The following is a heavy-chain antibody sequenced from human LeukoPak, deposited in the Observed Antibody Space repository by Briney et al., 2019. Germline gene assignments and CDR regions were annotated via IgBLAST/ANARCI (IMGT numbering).Heavy chain of an antibody. CDR3: ARGLPHPGGLPTFGGVITGFDY. D-gene: IGHD3-16*02. V-gene: IGHV4-39*07. J-gene: IGHJ4*02. Sequence: SETLSLTCTVSGGSISSSSYYWGWIRQPPGKGLEWIGSIYYSGSTYYNPSLKSRVTISVDTSKNQFSLKLSSVTAADTAVYYCARGLPHPGGLPTFGGVITGFDYWGQGTLVTVSS. CDR1: GGSISSSSYY. CDR2: IYYSGST.